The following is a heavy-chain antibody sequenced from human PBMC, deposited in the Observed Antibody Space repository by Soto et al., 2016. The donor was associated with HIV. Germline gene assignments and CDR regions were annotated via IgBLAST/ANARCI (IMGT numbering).Heavy chain of an antibody. CDR1: GFTFSSYA. CDR3: AKDDCSGGSCPRTRGPPLGY. V-gene: IGHV3-23*01. Sequence: EVQLLESGGGLVQPGGSLRLSCAASGFTFSSYAMSWVRQAPGKGLEWVSAISGSGGSTYYADSVKGRFTISRDNSKNTLYLQMNSLRAEDTAVYYCAKDDCSGGSCPRTRGPPLGYWGQGTLVTVSS. D-gene: IGHD2-15*01. CDR2: ISGSGGST. J-gene: IGHJ4*02.